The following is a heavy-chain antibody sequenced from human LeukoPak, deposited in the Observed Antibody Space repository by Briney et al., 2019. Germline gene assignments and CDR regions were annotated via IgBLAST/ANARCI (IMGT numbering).Heavy chain of an antibody. Sequence: SETLSLTCTVSGDSISSYYWSWIRQPPGKGLEWIGYIYYSGSTNYNPSLKSRVTISVDTSMNQFSLKLSSVTAADTAVYYCARLYYDSSRYPNWFDPWGQGTLVTVSS. CDR1: GDSISSYY. J-gene: IGHJ5*02. CDR2: IYYSGST. CDR3: ARLYYDSSRYPNWFDP. D-gene: IGHD3-22*01. V-gene: IGHV4-59*08.